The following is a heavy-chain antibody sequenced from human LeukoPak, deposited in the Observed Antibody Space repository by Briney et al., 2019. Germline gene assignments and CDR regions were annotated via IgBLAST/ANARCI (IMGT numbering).Heavy chain of an antibody. Sequence: ASVKVSCKASGYTFPDYYIHWVRQAPGQELDWMGWINHKSGGTHYAQKFQGRVTMTRDTSISTAYMELSRLRSDDTAVYYCATIAVTVLGDYWGQGTLVSVSS. CDR2: INHKSGGT. CDR3: ATIAVTVLGDY. D-gene: IGHD6-19*01. CDR1: GYTFPDYY. J-gene: IGHJ4*02. V-gene: IGHV1-2*02.